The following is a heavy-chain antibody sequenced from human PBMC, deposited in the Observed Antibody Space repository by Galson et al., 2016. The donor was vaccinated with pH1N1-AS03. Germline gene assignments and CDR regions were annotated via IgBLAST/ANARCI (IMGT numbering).Heavy chain of an antibody. CDR3: ARKYYDFWGYYFDP. D-gene: IGHD3-3*01. V-gene: IGHV3-30*01. Sequence: YYADSIKGRFTISRDNSNNTVSLQMNSLTTEDTAVYYCARKYYDFWGYYFDPWGQGNLVTVSS. J-gene: IGHJ4*02.